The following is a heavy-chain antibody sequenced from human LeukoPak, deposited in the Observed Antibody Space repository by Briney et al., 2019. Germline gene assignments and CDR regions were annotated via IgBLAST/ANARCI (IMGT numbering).Heavy chain of an antibody. V-gene: IGHV1-69*06. CDR1: GGTFSSYA. CDR2: IIPVFGTA. Sequence: SVKVSCKASGGTFSSYAISWVRQAPGQGLEWMGGIIPVFGTANYVQKFQGRVTMTEDTSTDTAYMELSSLRSEDTAVYYCATDPLGPVPRDCSGGSCYWFDPWGQGTLVTVSS. CDR3: ATDPLGPVPRDCSGGSCYWFDP. J-gene: IGHJ5*02. D-gene: IGHD2-15*01.